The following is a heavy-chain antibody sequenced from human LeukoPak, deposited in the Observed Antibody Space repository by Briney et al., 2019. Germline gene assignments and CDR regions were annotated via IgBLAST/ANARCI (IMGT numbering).Heavy chain of an antibody. D-gene: IGHD4-17*01. V-gene: IGHV3-23*01. J-gene: IGHJ4*02. CDR1: GLTFSNYA. Sequence: GGSLRLSCVTSGLTFSNYAMTWVRQAPGKGLEWVSSISDTGSRTSYADSVKGRFTISRDNAKNILYLEMNSLRAEDTAVFYCAKRRVTTAEDYFDYWGQGTLVTVSS. CDR2: ISDTGSRT. CDR3: AKRRVTTAEDYFDY.